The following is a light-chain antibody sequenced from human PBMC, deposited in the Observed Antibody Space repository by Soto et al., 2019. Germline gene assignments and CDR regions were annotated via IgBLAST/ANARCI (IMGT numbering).Light chain of an antibody. Sequence: EIVMTQSPASLSVSPGESVTLSCRASQSVASNLAWYQQKPGQAPRLLIYGTSTRAAGAPARFGGSGSGTDSNLANRSLQAVDVVVADGERYNYCRFTIGQRTLLVIK. CDR2: GTS. CDR1: QSVASN. J-gene: IGKJ5*01. V-gene: IGKV3-15*01. CDR3: ERYNYCRFT.